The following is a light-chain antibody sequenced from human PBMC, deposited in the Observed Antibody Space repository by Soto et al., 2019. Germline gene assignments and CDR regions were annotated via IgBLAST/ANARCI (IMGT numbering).Light chain of an antibody. CDR1: QSVSSSY. CDR2: GPS. V-gene: IGKV3-20*01. CDR3: HQYGSSPIT. Sequence: EIVLTQSPGTLSLSPGEIATFSCRASQSVSSSYLAWYQHKPGQAPRLLIYGPSSRATGVPDRFRGSGSGTEFTLTISRLEPEDFAVYYCHQYGSSPITFGQGTRL. J-gene: IGKJ5*01.